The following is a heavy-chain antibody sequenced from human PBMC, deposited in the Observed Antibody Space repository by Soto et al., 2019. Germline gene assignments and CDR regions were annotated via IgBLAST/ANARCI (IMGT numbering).Heavy chain of an antibody. CDR2: IYYSGST. Sequence: SETLSLTCTVSGGSISSYYWSWIRQPPGKGLEWIGYIYYSGSTNYNPSLKSRVTISVDTSKNQFSLKLSSVTAADTAAYYCARDLGPHWFDPWGQGTLVTVSS. J-gene: IGHJ5*02. V-gene: IGHV4-59*01. CDR3: ARDLGPHWFDP. CDR1: GGSISSYY.